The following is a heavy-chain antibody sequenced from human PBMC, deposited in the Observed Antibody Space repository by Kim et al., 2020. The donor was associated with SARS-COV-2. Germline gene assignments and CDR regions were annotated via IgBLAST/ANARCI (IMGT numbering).Heavy chain of an antibody. V-gene: IGHV4-34*01. CDR3: ARGHWEGWFDP. Sequence: SESLSLTCAVYGGSFSGYYWSWIRQPPGKGLEWIGEINHSGSTNYNPSLKSRVTISVDTSKNQFSLKLSSVTAADTAVYYCARGHWEGWFDPWGQGTLVTVSS. J-gene: IGHJ5*02. CDR1: GGSFSGYY. D-gene: IGHD1-26*01. CDR2: INHSGST.